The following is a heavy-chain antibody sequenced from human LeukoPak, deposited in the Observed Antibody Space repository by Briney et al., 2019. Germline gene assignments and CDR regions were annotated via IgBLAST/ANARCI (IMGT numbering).Heavy chain of an antibody. V-gene: IGHV3-33*06. J-gene: IGHJ4*02. D-gene: IGHD5-18*01. Sequence: PGGSLRLSCAASGFTFSSYGMHWLRQAPGKGREWLAVIWYDGTNKYYADSVRGRFTISRDNSKNTLYLQMNSLSAAETAVYFCPKDHTRGYSYGYPDYWGQGTLVTVSS. CDR3: PKDHTRGYSYGYPDY. CDR2: IWYDGTNK. CDR1: GFTFSSYG.